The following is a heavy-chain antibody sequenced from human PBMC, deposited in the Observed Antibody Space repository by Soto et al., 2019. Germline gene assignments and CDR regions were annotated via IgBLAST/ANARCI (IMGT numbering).Heavy chain of an antibody. CDR3: ARGSSYYHCRMDV. Sequence: QVQLVESGGGVVQPGRSLRLSCGASGFTFSSYGMHWVRQARGKGLEWVATIWSDGSNKYYTDSVKGRFIISRDNSKNTLDLQMNSLRAEDTAVYYCARGSSYYHCRMDVWGQGTTVIVSS. J-gene: IGHJ6*02. CDR2: IWSDGSNK. V-gene: IGHV3-33*01. CDR1: GFTFSSYG.